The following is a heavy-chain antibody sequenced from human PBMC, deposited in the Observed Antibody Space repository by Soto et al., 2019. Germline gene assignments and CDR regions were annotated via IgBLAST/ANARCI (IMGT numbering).Heavy chain of an antibody. Sequence: GASVKVSCKXSGYTFTSYYMHWVRQAPGQGLEWMGIINPSGGSTSYAQKFQGRVTMTRDTSTSTVYMELSSLRSEDTAVYYCAREEGGYQNNYGMDVWGQGTTVTVSS. V-gene: IGHV1-46*01. J-gene: IGHJ6*02. CDR3: AREEGGYQNNYGMDV. D-gene: IGHD3-22*01. CDR1: GYTFTSYY. CDR2: INPSGGST.